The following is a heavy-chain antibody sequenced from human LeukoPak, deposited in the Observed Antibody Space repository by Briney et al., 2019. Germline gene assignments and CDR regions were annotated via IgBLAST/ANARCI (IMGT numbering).Heavy chain of an antibody. J-gene: IGHJ4*02. CDR3: AIPMYSSSWSY. Sequence: GGSLRLSCAASGFTIINTWMHWVRQAPGKGLVWVSRISSDGSSTGYADSVKGRFTISRDNAENTLYLQMNSLRAEGTAVYYCAIPMYSSSWSYWGQGTLVTVSS. D-gene: IGHD6-13*01. CDR1: GFTIINTW. CDR2: ISSDGSST. V-gene: IGHV3-74*01.